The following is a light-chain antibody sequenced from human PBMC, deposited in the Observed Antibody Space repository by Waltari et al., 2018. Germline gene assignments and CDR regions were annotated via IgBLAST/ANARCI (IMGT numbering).Light chain of an antibody. V-gene: IGLV2-14*01. CDR3: ISYTSSSTLYV. Sequence: QSALTQPASVSGSPGQSITISCTGTSSDVGDYNYVSWYQQHPGKAPKLMIYEVSNRPSGVSYRFSGSKSGNTASLTISGLQAEDEADYYCISYTSSSTLYVFGTGTKVTVL. J-gene: IGLJ1*01. CDR2: EVS. CDR1: SSDVGDYNY.